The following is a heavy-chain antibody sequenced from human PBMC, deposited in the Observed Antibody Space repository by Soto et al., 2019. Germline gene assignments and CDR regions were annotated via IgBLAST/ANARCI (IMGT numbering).Heavy chain of an antibody. J-gene: IGHJ6*02. CDR2: IYPGTSNA. CDR3: ARRYCTNATNCPVGYGLDV. V-gene: IGHV5-51*01. Sequence: EVQLVQSGAELKKPGEPLIISCETFGYSFSSYWIGWVRQMPGKGLEWMGIIYPGTSNARYSPAFEGKVTISADKSISTAYLRWSSLKASDSATYFCARRYCTNATNCPVGYGLDVWGQGTTVIVSS. CDR1: GYSFSSYW. D-gene: IGHD2-8*01.